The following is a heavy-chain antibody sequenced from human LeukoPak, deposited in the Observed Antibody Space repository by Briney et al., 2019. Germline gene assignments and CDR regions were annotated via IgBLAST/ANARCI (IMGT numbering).Heavy chain of an antibody. Sequence: SVKVSCKASGGTFSSYTISWVRQAPGQGLEWMGRIIPILGIANYAQKFQGRVTITADKSTSTAYMELSSLRSEDTAVYYCARVTMVRGVIIGNDDYWGQGTLVTVSS. J-gene: IGHJ4*02. V-gene: IGHV1-69*02. CDR1: GGTFSSYT. CDR3: ARVTMVRGVIIGNDDY. CDR2: IIPILGIA. D-gene: IGHD3-10*01.